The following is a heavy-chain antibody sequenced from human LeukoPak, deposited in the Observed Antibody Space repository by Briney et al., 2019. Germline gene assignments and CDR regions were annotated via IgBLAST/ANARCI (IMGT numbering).Heavy chain of an antibody. J-gene: IGHJ4*02. Sequence: GGSLRLSCAASGFTFSSYAMHWVRQAPGKRLEWVAVISYDGSNKYYADSVKGRFTISRDNSKNTLYLQMNSLRAEDTAVYYCARDFIILPPDYWGQGTLVTVSS. V-gene: IGHV3-30*04. CDR2: ISYDGSNK. CDR3: ARDFIILPPDY. D-gene: IGHD1-14*01. CDR1: GFTFSSYA.